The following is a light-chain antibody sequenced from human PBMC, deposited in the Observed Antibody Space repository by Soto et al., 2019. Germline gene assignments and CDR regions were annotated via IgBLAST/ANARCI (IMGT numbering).Light chain of an antibody. V-gene: IGLV1-47*02. CDR3: AAWDDSLSGPV. CDR2: LND. CDR1: SSNIGGNY. Sequence: QSVLTQPPSASGTPGQRVTISCSGSSSNIGGNYVNWYQQLPGAAPKLLIYLNDQRPSGVPDRFFGSKSGTSASLAISGLRSEDGAEYYCAAWDDSLSGPVFGGGTKVTVL. J-gene: IGLJ2*01.